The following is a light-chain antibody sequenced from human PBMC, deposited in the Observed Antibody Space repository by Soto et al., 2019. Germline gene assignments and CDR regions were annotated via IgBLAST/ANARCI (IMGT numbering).Light chain of an antibody. V-gene: IGKV1-12*01. Sequence: DIQMTESPSSVYASVGDRVTITCRASQGISSWLAWYQQKPGKAPKLLIYAASSLQSGVPSRFSGSGSGTDFTLTISSLQPEDVAAYYCQKYNSAPRTFGQGTKVEIK. CDR3: QKYNSAPRT. CDR2: AAS. J-gene: IGKJ1*01. CDR1: QGISSW.